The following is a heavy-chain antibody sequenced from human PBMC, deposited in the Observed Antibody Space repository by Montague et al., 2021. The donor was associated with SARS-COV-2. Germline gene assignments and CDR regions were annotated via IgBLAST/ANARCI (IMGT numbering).Heavy chain of an antibody. CDR3: ANFRRTQLLFGTLYYGMDV. CDR2: VNQSGTT. CDR1: GGSFSNYY. V-gene: IGHV4-34*01. D-gene: IGHD2-2*01. J-gene: IGHJ6*02. Sequence: SETLSLTCAISGGSFSNYYWSWIRQPPGRGLEWIGEVNQSGTTIYNPSVKSGVTISVDTSKNHFTLRLSSVTAADTTVYYCANFRRTQLLFGTLYYGMDVWGQGTTVTVSS.